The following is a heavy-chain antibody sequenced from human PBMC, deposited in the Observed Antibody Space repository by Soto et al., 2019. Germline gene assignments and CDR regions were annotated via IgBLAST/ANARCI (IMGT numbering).Heavy chain of an antibody. CDR1: GGSISSNY. D-gene: IGHD5-12*01. CDR3: ATGVATTEWDS. Sequence: SETLSLTCTVSGGSISSNYWGWIRQPPGKGLEWIAYVFYSGHSDYNPSLKSRVTISVDTSKNQFSLKMTSVTAADTALYYCATGVATTEWDSWGQAPLVTVSS. J-gene: IGHJ4*02. CDR2: VFYSGHS. V-gene: IGHV4-59*08.